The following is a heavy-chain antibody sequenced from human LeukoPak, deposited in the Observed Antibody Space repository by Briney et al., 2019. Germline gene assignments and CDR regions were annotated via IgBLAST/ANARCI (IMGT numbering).Heavy chain of an antibody. CDR3: ARDRTTGTTSPSDFDI. D-gene: IGHD1-1*01. V-gene: IGHV1-18*04. CDR2: ISAYNGNT. CDR1: GYTLTSYG. J-gene: IGHJ3*02. Sequence: ASVKVSCKASGYTLTSYGISWVRQAPGQGLEWMGWISAYNGNTNYAQKLQGRVTMTTDTSTSTAYMELRSLRSDGTAVYYCARDRTTGTTSPSDFDIWGQGTMVTVSS.